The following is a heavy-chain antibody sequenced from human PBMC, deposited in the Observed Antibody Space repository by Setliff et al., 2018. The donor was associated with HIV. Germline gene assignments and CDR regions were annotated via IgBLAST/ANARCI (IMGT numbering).Heavy chain of an antibody. CDR2: IRQDGSEE. CDR3: ARDRVYYYYDSSGYSDY. CDR1: GFTFSNYW. D-gene: IGHD3-22*01. Sequence: GGSLRLSCAASGFTFSNYWMSWVRQAPGKGLEWVANIRQDGSEEYCVDSVKARFTISRDNAKNSLYLQMNSLRAEDTAVYYCARDRVYYYYDSSGYSDYWGQGTLVTVSS. V-gene: IGHV3-7*03. J-gene: IGHJ4*02.